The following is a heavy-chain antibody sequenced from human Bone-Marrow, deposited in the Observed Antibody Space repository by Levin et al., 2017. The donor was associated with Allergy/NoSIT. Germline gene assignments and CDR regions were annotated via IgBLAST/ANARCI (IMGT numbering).Heavy chain of an antibody. Sequence: ASETLSLTCAVYGGSFSGYYWSWIRQPPGKGLEWIGEINHSGSTNYNPSLKSRVTISVDTSKNQFSLKLSSVTAADTAVYYCARESGPGDYWGQGTLVTVSS. CDR2: INHSGST. J-gene: IGHJ4*02. V-gene: IGHV4-34*01. D-gene: IGHD3-3*01. CDR3: ARESGPGDY. CDR1: GGSFSGYY.